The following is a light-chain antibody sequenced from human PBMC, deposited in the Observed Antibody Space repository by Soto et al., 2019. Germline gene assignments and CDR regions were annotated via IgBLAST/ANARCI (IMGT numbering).Light chain of an antibody. CDR1: SSNIGAGFD. Sequence: QSVLTQPPSVSGAPGQTVTISCNGSSSNIGAGFDVHWYQQFPGTAPKLLIYRNTIRPSGVPDRFSGSKSGTSASLAITGLQAEDEADYYCQSFWLFGGGTKLTVL. CDR3: QSFWL. J-gene: IGLJ2*01. V-gene: IGLV1-40*01. CDR2: RNT.